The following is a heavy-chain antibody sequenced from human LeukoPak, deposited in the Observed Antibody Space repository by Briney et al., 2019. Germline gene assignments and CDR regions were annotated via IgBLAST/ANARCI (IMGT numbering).Heavy chain of an antibody. J-gene: IGHJ3*02. CDR2: ISRSGGDT. D-gene: IGHD2-2*01. CDR3: AKCSVTCYANAFYI. CDR1: GFTFSSGA. V-gene: IGHV3-23*01. Sequence: PGGSLRLSCAASGFTFSSGAMTWVRQAPGKGLEWVSAISRSGGDTEYADSVKGRFTISRDNSKNTLYLQMNSLRAEDTAVYYCAKCSVTCYANAFYIWGRGTMVTVSS.